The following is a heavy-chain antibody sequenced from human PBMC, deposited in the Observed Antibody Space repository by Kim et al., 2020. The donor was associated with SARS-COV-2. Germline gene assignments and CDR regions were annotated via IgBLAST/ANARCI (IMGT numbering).Heavy chain of an antibody. J-gene: IGHJ5*01. CDR2: IYYRGVT. D-gene: IGHD2-21*01. CDR1: GASVNSGAYY. Sequence: SETLSLTCTVSGASVNSGAYYWSWIRQPPGMPLEWIGFIYYRGVTNYNPSLKSRVTISVDTSKNQFSLRLTSVTAADTGVYYCAIVSGWFDSWGQGTLVTVSS. V-gene: IGHV4-61*08. CDR3: AIVSGWFDS.